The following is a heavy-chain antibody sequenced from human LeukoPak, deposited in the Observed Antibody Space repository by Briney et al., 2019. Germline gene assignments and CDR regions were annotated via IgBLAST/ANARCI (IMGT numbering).Heavy chain of an antibody. CDR2: ISAYNGNT. CDR3: ARDTGAMFPGSRRGYDDYYYYMDV. CDR1: GYTFTSYG. Sequence: ASVKVSCKASGYTFTSYGISWVRQAPGQGLEWMGWISAYNGNTNYAQKLQGRVTMTTDTSTSTAYMELRSLRSDDTAVYYCARDTGAMFPGSRRGYDDYYYYMDVWGKGTTVTISS. J-gene: IGHJ6*03. D-gene: IGHD3-10*01. V-gene: IGHV1-18*01.